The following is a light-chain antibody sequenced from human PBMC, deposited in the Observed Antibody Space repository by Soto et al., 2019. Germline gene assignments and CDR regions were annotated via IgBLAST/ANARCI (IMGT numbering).Light chain of an antibody. CDR3: QQATTFPLT. V-gene: IGKV1-12*01. CDR2: GAS. J-gene: IGKJ4*01. CDR1: QAFSNL. Sequence: DIQMTQSPSSVSASVGDRVIISCRASQAFSNLLAWYQQKPGKAPKLLIYGASTLQGGVPSRFSGSESGTEFTLTISSVQPEDCGTYYCQQATTFPLTFGGGTKV.